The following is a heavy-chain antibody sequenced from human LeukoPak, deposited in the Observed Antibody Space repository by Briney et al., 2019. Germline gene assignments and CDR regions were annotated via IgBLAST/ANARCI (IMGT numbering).Heavy chain of an antibody. D-gene: IGHD3-10*01. CDR2: IIPIFGTA. CDR1: GGTFSSYA. V-gene: IGHV1-69*05. Sequence: VASVKVSCKASGGTFSSYAISWVRQAPGQGLEWMGGIIPIFGTANYAQKFQGRVTITTDESTSTAYMELSSLRSEDTAVYYCASGRITMVRADHQNYYYYYMDVWGKGTTVTVSS. J-gene: IGHJ6*03. CDR3: ASGRITMVRADHQNYYYYYMDV.